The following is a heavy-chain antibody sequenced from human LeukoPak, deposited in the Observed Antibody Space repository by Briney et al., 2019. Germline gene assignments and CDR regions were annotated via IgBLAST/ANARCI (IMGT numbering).Heavy chain of an antibody. CDR3: ARGRSRATNWFDP. Sequence: SETLSLTCTVSGGSISSSSYYWGWIRQPPGKGLEWIGSIYYSGSTYYNPSLKSRVTISVDTSKNQFSLKLSSVTAADTAVYYCARGRSRATNWFDPWGQGTLVTVSS. CDR2: IYYSGST. CDR1: GGSISSSSYY. D-gene: IGHD6-13*01. J-gene: IGHJ5*02. V-gene: IGHV4-39*07.